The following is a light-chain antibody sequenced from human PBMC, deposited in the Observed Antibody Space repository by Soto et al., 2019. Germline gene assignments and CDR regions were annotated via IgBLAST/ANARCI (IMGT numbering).Light chain of an antibody. Sequence: QSVLTQPPSVSGAPGQRVTISCTGSSSNIGAGYYVHWYQHLPGTAPKLLIYGNDNRPSGLPDRFSGSKSGTSASLAITGLQAEDEADYYCQSYDSSLSGPVFGGGTKVTVL. J-gene: IGLJ2*01. V-gene: IGLV1-40*01. CDR2: GND. CDR3: QSYDSSLSGPV. CDR1: SSNIGAGYY.